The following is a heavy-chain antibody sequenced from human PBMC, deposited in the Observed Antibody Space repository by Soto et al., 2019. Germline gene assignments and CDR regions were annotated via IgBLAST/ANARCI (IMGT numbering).Heavy chain of an antibody. D-gene: IGHD1-7*01. J-gene: IGHJ3*01. Sequence: QVHLVESGGDLVKPGGSLRLSCAASGFTFSDDYMSWIRQAPGKGLEWISYMTRSGSSSSYADSVKGRFTIPRDNAKNSLYLQMNSLRGDDTAVYYCARELSRNYFAFDLWGQGTMVTVSS. V-gene: IGHV3-11*01. CDR2: MTRSGSSS. CDR3: ARELSRNYFAFDL. CDR1: GFTFSDDY.